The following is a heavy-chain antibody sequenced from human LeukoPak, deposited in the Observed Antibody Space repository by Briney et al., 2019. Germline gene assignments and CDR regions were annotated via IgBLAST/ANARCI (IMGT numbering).Heavy chain of an antibody. CDR3: ASSHLSVALFDY. Sequence: SETLSLTCTVSGGSISSYYWSWIRQPPGKGLEWIGYIYYSGSTNYNPSLKSRVTISVDMSKNQFSLKLSSVTAADTAVYYCASSHLSVALFDYWGQGTLVTVAS. V-gene: IGHV4-59*01. J-gene: IGHJ4*02. CDR2: IYYSGST. D-gene: IGHD2-15*01. CDR1: GGSISSYY.